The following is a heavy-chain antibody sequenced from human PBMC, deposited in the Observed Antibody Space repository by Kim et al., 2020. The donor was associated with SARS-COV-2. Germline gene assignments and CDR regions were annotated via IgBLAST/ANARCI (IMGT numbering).Heavy chain of an antibody. CDR3: AKDHGWTPGYSSSWGVGY. V-gene: IGHV3-23*01. J-gene: IGHJ4*02. Sequence: GGSLRLSCAASGFTFSSYAMSWVRQAPGKGLEWVSAISGSGGSTYYADSVKGRFTISRDNSKNTLYLQMNSLRAEDTAVYYCAKDHGWTPGYSSSWGVGYWGQGTLVTVSS. CDR1: GFTFSSYA. CDR2: ISGSGGST. D-gene: IGHD6-6*01.